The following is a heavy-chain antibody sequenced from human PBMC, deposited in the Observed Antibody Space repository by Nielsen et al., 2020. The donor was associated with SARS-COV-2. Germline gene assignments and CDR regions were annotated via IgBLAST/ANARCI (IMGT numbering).Heavy chain of an antibody. CDR3: AKEFTIAAAGTGFEDY. V-gene: IGHV3-30*18. CDR1: GFTFSSYG. CDR2: ISYDGSNK. Sequence: GGSLRLSCAASGFTFSSYGMHWVRQAPGKGLEWVAVISYDGSNKYYADSVKGRFTISRDNSKNTLYLQMNSLRAEDTAVYYCAKEFTIAAAGTGFEDYWGQGTLVTVSS. J-gene: IGHJ4*02. D-gene: IGHD6-13*01.